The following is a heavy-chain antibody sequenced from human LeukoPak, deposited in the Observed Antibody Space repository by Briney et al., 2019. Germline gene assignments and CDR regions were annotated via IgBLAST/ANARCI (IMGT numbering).Heavy chain of an antibody. CDR2: ISWDGGST. D-gene: IGHD3-16*01. J-gene: IGHJ6*03. CDR1: GFTFDDYA. Sequence: GGSLRLSCAASGFTFDDYAMHWVRQAPGKGLEWVSLISWDGGSTYYADSVKGRFTISRDNSKNSLYLQMNSLRAEDTALYYCAKAEPDYVWGMQYYYYYYMDVWGKGTTVTVSS. CDR3: AKAEPDYVWGMQYYYYYYMDV. V-gene: IGHV3-43D*03.